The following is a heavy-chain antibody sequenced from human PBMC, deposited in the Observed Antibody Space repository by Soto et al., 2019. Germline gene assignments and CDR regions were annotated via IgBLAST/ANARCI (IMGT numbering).Heavy chain of an antibody. V-gene: IGHV1-24*01. CDR3: ATEYDFWSGTTGNWFDP. J-gene: IGHJ5*02. CDR1: GYTLTELS. CDR2: FDPEDGET. D-gene: IGHD3-3*01. Sequence: ASVKVSCKVSGYTLTELSMHWVRQAPGKGLEWMGGFDPEDGETIYAQKFQGRVTMTEDTSTDTAYMELSSLRSEDTAVYYCATEYDFWSGTTGNWFDPWGQGTLVTVSS.